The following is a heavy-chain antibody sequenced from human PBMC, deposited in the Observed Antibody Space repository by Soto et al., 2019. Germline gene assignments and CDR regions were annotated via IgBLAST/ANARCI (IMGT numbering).Heavy chain of an antibody. J-gene: IGHJ4*02. D-gene: IGHD1-26*01. V-gene: IGHV4-28*01. Sequence: QVQLQESGPGLVKPSDTLSLTCAVSGYSISSSNWWGWIRQPPGKGLEWIGYIYYSGTTYYNPSLKSRVPMSVYTSKNQFSLKLTSVPAVDPAVYYCARREIQGPIDYWGQGPLVTVSS. CDR1: GYSISSSNW. CDR3: ARREIQGPIDY. CDR2: IYYSGTT.